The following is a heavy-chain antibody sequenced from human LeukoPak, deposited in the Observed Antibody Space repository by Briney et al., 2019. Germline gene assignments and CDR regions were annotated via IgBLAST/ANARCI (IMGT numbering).Heavy chain of an antibody. V-gene: IGHV4-59*01. CDR3: ARQGEESLYYYDSGGYFLSGAFDI. CDR2: IYYSGST. Sequence: PSETLSLTCTVSGGSISSYYWSWIRQPPGKGLEWIGYIYYSGSTNYNPSLKSRVTISVDTSKNQFSLKLSSVTAADTAVYYCARQGEESLYYYDSGGYFLSGAFDIWGQGTMVTVSS. J-gene: IGHJ3*02. CDR1: GGSISSYY. D-gene: IGHD3-22*01.